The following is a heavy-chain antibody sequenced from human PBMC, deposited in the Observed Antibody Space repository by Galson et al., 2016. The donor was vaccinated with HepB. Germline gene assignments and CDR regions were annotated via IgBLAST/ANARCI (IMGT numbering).Heavy chain of an antibody. D-gene: IGHD3-9*01. CDR3: ARDLRGVFDWLWHYGMDV. V-gene: IGHV3-21*01. CDR1: GFTFSRYG. CDR2: ISGISSHI. J-gene: IGHJ6*02. Sequence: SLRLSCAASGFTFSRYGMNWVRQAPGKGLEWISSISGISSHIYYADSVKGRFPISRDNEKDSRYLQMNSLRVADTAVYFCARDLRGVFDWLWHYGMDVWGQGTTVSVSS.